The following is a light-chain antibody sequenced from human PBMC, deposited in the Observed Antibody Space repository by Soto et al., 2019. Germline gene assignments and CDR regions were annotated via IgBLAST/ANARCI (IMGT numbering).Light chain of an antibody. V-gene: IGKV3-11*01. Sequence: EVVLTQSPSTLSLPPRERATLSCRASQSVSSYLAWYQQKPGQAPRLLIYDASNRATGIPARFSGSGSGTDFTLTISSLEPEDFALYYCQQRSIWPRTFGQGAKVDI. CDR1: QSVSSY. J-gene: IGKJ1*01. CDR3: QQRSIWPRT. CDR2: DAS.